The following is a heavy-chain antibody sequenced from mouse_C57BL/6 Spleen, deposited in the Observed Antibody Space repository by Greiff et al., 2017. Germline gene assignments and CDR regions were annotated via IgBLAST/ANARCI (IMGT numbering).Heavy chain of an antibody. D-gene: IGHD2-4*01. CDR2: IDPSDSYT. CDR1: GYTFTSYW. CDR3: ARGGKNDYDPRNWYFDV. V-gene: IGHV1-69*01. Sequence: VQLQQPGAELVMPGASVKLSCKASGYTFTSYWMHWVKQRPGQGLEWIGEIDPSDSYTNYNQKFKGKSTLTVDKSSSTAYMQLSSLTSEDSAVYYCARGGKNDYDPRNWYFDVWGTGTTVTVSS. J-gene: IGHJ1*03.